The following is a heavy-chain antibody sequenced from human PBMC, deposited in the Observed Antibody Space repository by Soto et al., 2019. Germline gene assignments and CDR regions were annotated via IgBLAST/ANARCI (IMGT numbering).Heavy chain of an antibody. D-gene: IGHD2-15*01. Sequence: ASVKVSCKASGYTFTSYAMHWVRQAPGQRLEWMGWINAGNGNTKYSQKFQGRVTITRDTSASTAYMELSSLRSEDTAVYYCARARGIYCSGGSCYSDYWGQGTLVTVSS. J-gene: IGHJ4*02. V-gene: IGHV1-3*01. CDR2: INAGNGNT. CDR3: ARARGIYCSGGSCYSDY. CDR1: GYTFTSYA.